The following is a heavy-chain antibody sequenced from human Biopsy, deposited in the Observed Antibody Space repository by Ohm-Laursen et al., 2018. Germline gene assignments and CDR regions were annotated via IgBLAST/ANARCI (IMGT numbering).Heavy chain of an antibody. J-gene: IGHJ4*02. D-gene: IGHD6-19*01. V-gene: IGHV4-61*01. CDR1: GNSLTSGPEN. CDR2: IYSGGNT. Sequence: GTLSLTCTVSGNSLTSGPENWSWIRQSPGQGLEYIGFIYSGGNTNYNPSLKNRVTMSVDTSKNQFYLKLYSVTTAGTAVYYCARGRRTSGWPYFDNWGQGALGIVSP. CDR3: ARGRRTSGWPYFDN.